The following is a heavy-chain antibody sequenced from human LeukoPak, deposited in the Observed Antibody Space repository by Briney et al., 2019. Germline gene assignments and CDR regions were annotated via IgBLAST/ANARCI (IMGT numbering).Heavy chain of an antibody. CDR1: GFTFSSYS. CDR2: ISSSSSTI. V-gene: IGHV3-48*01. D-gene: IGHD3-10*01. CDR3: AFGWRAWYFDY. J-gene: IGHJ4*02. Sequence: QPGGSLRLSCAASGFTFSSYSMNWVRQAPGKGLEWVSYISSSSSTIYYADSVKGRFTISRDNAKNSLYLQMNSLRAEDTAVYYCAFGWRAWYFDYWGQGTLVTVSS.